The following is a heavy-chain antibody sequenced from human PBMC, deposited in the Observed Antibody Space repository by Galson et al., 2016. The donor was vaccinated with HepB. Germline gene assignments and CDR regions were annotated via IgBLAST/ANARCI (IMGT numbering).Heavy chain of an antibody. CDR3: TRRDSSGFYNAYNYFDT. CDR2: IIPIFGTT. V-gene: IGHV1-69*06. Sequence: SVKVSCKASGGMYSSYAISWVRQAPGQGLEWMGGIIPIFGTTYYAQKFQGRVTITADKSTSTAYMELSSLRSEDTAVYYCTRRDSSGFYNAYNYFDTWGQGTLVTVSS. J-gene: IGHJ5*02. CDR1: GGMYSSYA. D-gene: IGHD3-22*01.